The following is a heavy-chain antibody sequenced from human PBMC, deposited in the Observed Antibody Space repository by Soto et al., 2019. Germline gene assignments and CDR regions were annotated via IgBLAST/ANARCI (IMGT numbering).Heavy chain of an antibody. CDR2: ISGSGSST. CDR1: GFTFSSYT. V-gene: IGHV3-23*01. CDR3: AKAWGIDY. J-gene: IGHJ4*02. D-gene: IGHD7-27*01. Sequence: GGSLRLSCAASGFTFSSYTMSWVRQAPGKGLEWVSTISGSGSSTYSADSVKGRFTISRDNSKNTPYLQMNSLRVEDTAIYYCAKAWGIDYWGQGTLVTVSS.